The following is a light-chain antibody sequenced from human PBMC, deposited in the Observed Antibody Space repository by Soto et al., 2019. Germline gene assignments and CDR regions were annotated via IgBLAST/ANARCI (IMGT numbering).Light chain of an antibody. CDR3: SSYTSTSTDV. J-gene: IGLJ1*01. Sequence: HSVLTQPASVSGSPGQSITISCTGTSSDVGGYNYVSWYQQHPDKAPKLIIYEVTNRPSGVSIRFSGSKSGNTASLTISGLQAEDEADYFCSSYTSTSTDVFGTGTKVTVL. CDR1: SSDVGGYNY. V-gene: IGLV2-14*01. CDR2: EVT.